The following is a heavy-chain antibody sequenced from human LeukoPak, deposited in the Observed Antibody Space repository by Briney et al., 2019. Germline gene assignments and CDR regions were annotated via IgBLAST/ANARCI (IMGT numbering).Heavy chain of an antibody. J-gene: IGHJ4*02. V-gene: IGHV3-30*03. Sequence: GGSLRLSCAASGFTFSSYWMHWVRQAPGKGLEWVAVISYDGSNKYYADSVKGRFTISRDNSKNTLYLQMNSLRAEDTAVYYCARESILYGSGSYYFDYWGQGTLVTVSS. CDR3: ARESILYGSGSYYFDY. CDR1: GFTFSSYW. CDR2: ISYDGSNK. D-gene: IGHD3-10*01.